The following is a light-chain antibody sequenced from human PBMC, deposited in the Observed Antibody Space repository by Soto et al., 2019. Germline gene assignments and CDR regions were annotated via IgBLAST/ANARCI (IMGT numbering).Light chain of an antibody. CDR2: DVN. J-gene: IGLJ2*01. CDR3: TSYTKSSTFDI. CDR1: GRDVGGYNY. Sequence: QSVLTQPASVSGSLGQSITISCTGTGRDVGGYNYVSWYQQHPGKAPKLIIYDVNNRPSGVSNRFSGSKSGNTASLTISGLQAEDEADYYCTSYTKSSTFDIFGGGTKVTVL. V-gene: IGLV2-14*01.